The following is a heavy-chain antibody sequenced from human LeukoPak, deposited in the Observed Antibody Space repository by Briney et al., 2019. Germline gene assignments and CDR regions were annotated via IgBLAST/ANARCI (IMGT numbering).Heavy chain of an antibody. CDR3: ARIAPGYEWQLAEFDY. D-gene: IGHD6-13*01. CDR1: GFTFGSYA. V-gene: IGHV3-30-3*01. J-gene: IGHJ4*02. CDR2: ISYDGSNK. Sequence: GRSLRLSCAASGFTFGSYAMHWVRQAPGKGLEWVAVISYDGSNKYYADSVKGRFTISRDNSKNTLYLQMNSLRAEDTAVYYCARIAPGYEWQLAEFDYWGQGTLVTVSS.